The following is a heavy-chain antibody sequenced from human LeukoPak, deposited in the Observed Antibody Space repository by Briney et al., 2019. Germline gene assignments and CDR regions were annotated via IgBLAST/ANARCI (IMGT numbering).Heavy chain of an antibody. CDR2: INHSGST. CDR3: ARARVGYCSSTSCIKSAFDI. CDR1: GGSFSGYY. J-gene: IGHJ3*02. D-gene: IGHD2-2*01. Sequence: SETLSLTCAVYGGSFSGYYWSRIRQPPGKGLEWIGEINHSGSTNYNPSLKSRVTISVDTSKNEFSLKLSSVTAADTAVYYCARARVGYCSSTSCIKSAFDIWGQGTMVTVSS. V-gene: IGHV4-34*01.